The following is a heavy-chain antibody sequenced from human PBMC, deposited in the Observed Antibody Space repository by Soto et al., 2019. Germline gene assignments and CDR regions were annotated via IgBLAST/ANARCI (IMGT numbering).Heavy chain of an antibody. D-gene: IGHD5-12*01. CDR3: AHSVSGYESHYYYYMDV. CDR1: GFSLSTSGVG. CDR2: IYWDDDK. V-gene: IGHV2-5*02. J-gene: IGHJ6*03. Sequence: SGPTLVNPTQTLTLTCTFSGFSLSTSGVGVGWIRQPPGKALEWLALIYWDDDKRYSPSLKSRPTITKDTSKNQVVLTMTNMDPVDTATYYCAHSVSGYESHYYYYMDVWGKGTTVTVSS.